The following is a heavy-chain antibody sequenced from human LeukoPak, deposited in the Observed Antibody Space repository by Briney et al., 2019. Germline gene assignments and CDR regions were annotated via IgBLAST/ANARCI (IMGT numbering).Heavy chain of an antibody. J-gene: IGHJ4*02. CDR2: IKQDGSEK. CDR1: GFTFSSYW. V-gene: IGHV3-7*01. CDR3: AKAGSRDGYNHFDY. Sequence: GGSLRLSCAASGFTFSSYWMSWVRQAPGKGLEWVANIKQDGSEKYYVDSVKGRFTISRDNAKNSLYLQMNSLRAEDTAVYYCAKAGSRDGYNHFDYWGQGTLVTASS. D-gene: IGHD5-24*01.